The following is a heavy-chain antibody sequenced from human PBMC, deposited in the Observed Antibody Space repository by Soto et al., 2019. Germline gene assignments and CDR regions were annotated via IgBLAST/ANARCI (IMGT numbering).Heavy chain of an antibody. D-gene: IGHD3-22*01. CDR2: IDYSGSP. Sequence: QVQLQQWGAGLLKPSETLSLTCAVSGGSFSGYYWTWVRQTPGRGLEWIGEIDYSGSPSYHPSLNSRVTMAIDTSQNQFSLKVTSVTAADTAVYYCARGCYYFDSSGYDYWGQGTQVTVSS. V-gene: IGHV4-34*02. J-gene: IGHJ4*02. CDR1: GGSFSGYY. CDR3: ARGCYYFDSSGYDY.